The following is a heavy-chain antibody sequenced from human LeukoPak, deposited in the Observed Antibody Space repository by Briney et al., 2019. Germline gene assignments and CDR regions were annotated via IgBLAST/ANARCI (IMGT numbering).Heavy chain of an antibody. CDR1: GITLSNYG. Sequence: EGSLRLSCAVSGITLSNYGMSWVRQAPGKGLEWVAGISGSGGTTNYADSVKGRFTISRDNPKNTLFLHMNSLRAEDTAVYFCAKRGVVIRVILVGFHKEAYYFDSWGQGALVTVSS. V-gene: IGHV3-23*01. CDR3: AKRGVVIRVILVGFHKEAYYFDS. D-gene: IGHD3-22*01. J-gene: IGHJ4*02. CDR2: ISGSGGTT.